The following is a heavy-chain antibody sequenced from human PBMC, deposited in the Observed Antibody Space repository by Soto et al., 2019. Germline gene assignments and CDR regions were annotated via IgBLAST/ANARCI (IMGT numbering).Heavy chain of an antibody. J-gene: IGHJ5*02. V-gene: IGHV4-30-4*01. D-gene: IGHD6-6*01. CDR3: ARGLEYDHRSTDP. Sequence: QVQLQESGPGLVKPSQTLSLTCTVSGGSISSGDYYWSWIRQPPGKGLEWIGYIYYSGSTYYNPSLKSRVTISVDTSKTQFSLKLSSVTAADTAVYYCARGLEYDHRSTDPWGQGTLVTVSS. CDR2: IYYSGST. CDR1: GGSISSGDYY.